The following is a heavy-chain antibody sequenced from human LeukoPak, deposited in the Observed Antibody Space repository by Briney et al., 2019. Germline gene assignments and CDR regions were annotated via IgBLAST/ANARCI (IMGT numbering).Heavy chain of an antibody. V-gene: IGHV4-59*12. D-gene: IGHD3-22*01. CDR3: ARAEGYYDSSGYRGGSASVSY. Sequence: SETLSLTCTVSGGSISSYYWSWIRQPPGRGLEWIGYIYYSGRTNYNPSLTSRVTISVDTSKIQFSLKLSSVTAADTAVYFCARAEGYYDSSGYRGGSASVSYWGQGTLVTVSS. CDR2: IYYSGRT. J-gene: IGHJ4*02. CDR1: GGSISSYY.